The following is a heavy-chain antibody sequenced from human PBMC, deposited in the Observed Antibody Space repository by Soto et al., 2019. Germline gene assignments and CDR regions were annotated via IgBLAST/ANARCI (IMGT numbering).Heavy chain of an antibody. D-gene: IGHD3-3*01. V-gene: IGHV3-7*01. CDR3: ARVSPYDFWSGYYHFDY. J-gene: IGHJ4*02. Sequence: GGSLRLSCAASGFTFSSYWMSWVRQAPGKGLEWVANIKQDGSEKYYVDSVKGRFTISRDNAKNSLYLQMNSLRAEDTAVYYSARVSPYDFWSGYYHFDYWGQGTLVTVSS. CDR1: GFTFSSYW. CDR2: IKQDGSEK.